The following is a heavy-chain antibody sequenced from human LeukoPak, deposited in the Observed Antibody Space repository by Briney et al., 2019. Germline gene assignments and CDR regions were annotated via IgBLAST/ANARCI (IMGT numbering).Heavy chain of an antibody. CDR3: ARHGQTSMVPIDY. V-gene: IGHV4-59*08. CDR2: IFYSGST. J-gene: IGHJ4*02. D-gene: IGHD5-18*01. Sequence: SETLSLTCTVSGGSIRGYYWGWIRQPPGRTLEWIGYIFYSGSTNYNPSLKGRATILVDTSKNQFALKVTSVTAADTAVYYCARHGQTSMVPIDYWGQGTLVTVSS. CDR1: GGSIRGYY.